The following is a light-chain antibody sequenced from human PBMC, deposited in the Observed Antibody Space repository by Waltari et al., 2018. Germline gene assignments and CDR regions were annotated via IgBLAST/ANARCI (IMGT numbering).Light chain of an antibody. CDR2: ENT. J-gene: IGLJ7*01. CDR3: GTWDSSLSGAV. Sequence: QSVLTQPPSVSAAPGQRVPISRSGGSSNIGNNYVSWYRQFPGTAPKLLIYENTERPSGIPGRFSGSKSGTSATLDITGLQAGDEADYYCGTWDSSLSGAVFGGGTHLTVL. CDR1: SSNIGNNY. V-gene: IGLV1-51*02.